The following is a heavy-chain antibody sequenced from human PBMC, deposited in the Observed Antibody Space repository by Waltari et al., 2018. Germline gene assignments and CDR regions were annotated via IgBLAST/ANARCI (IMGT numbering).Heavy chain of an antibody. Sequence: EVQLVESGGGLVQPVGSLRLSCAPSAFTCRASSMHWIRQTQGRGLEGLAAMRRSGDNIKYSDSLRGRFTVSRDNAGDSLYLQMNSLTVEDTATYYCSRGITIVEAQDNDDYWGQGTLVTVSS. CDR3: SRGITIVEAQDNDDY. D-gene: IGHD3-10*01. CDR2: MRRSGDNI. V-gene: IGHV3-21*02. CDR1: AFTCRASS. J-gene: IGHJ4*02.